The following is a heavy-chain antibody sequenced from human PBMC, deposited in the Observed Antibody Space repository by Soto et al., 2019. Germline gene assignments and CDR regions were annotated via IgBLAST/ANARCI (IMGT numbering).Heavy chain of an antibody. Sequence: EVQLVESGGGLVQPGGSLRLSCAASGFTVSSNYMSWVRQAPGKGLEWVSDIYSGGSTYYADSVKGRFTISRDNSKNTLYLQMNSLRAEDTAVYYCARDRPEYYYDSSGYYPFWGQGTLVTVSS. CDR2: IYSGGST. CDR1: GFTVSSNY. D-gene: IGHD3-22*01. V-gene: IGHV3-66*01. CDR3: ARDRPEYYYDSSGYYPF. J-gene: IGHJ4*02.